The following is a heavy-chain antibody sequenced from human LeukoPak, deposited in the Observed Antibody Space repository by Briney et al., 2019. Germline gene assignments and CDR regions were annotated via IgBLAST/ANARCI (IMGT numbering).Heavy chain of an antibody. J-gene: IGHJ4*02. D-gene: IGHD6-19*01. CDR2: FYYSEST. CDR1: GGSVSSGISY. CDR3: ARGSGWLDY. V-gene: IGHV4-61*01. Sequence: SETLSLTCSVSGGSVSSGISYWSWIRQPPGKGLEWIGYFYYSESTNYNPSLKSRVTISVDTSKNQFSLKLNSVTAADTAVYYCARGSGWLDYWGQGTLVTVSS.